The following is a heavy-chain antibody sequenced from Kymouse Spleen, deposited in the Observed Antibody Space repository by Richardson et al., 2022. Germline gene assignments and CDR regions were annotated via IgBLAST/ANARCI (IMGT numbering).Heavy chain of an antibody. D-gene: IGHD3-10*01. CDR3: ARGITMVRGVGLDY. V-gene: IGHV4-34*01. Sequence: QVQLQQWGAGLLKPSETLSLTCAVYGGSFSGYYWSWIRQPPGKGLEWIGEINHSGSTNYNPSLKSRVTISVDTSKNQFSLKLSSVTAADTAVYYCARGITMVRGVGLDYWGQGTLVTVSS. CDR2: INHSGST. J-gene: IGHJ4*02. CDR1: GGSFSGYY.